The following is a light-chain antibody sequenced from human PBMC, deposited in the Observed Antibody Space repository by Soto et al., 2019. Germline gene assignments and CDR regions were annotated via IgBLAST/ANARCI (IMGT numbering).Light chain of an antibody. J-gene: IGKJ5*01. Sequence: DIQMTQSPSSLSASVGDRVTITCRASQSISSYLNWYQQKPGKAPKLLIYATSSLQSGVPSRFSGSGSATDFTLAISSLQPEDFATYYCHQSHTTPITFGQGTRLEIK. CDR3: HQSHTTPIT. CDR2: ATS. CDR1: QSISSY. V-gene: IGKV1-39*01.